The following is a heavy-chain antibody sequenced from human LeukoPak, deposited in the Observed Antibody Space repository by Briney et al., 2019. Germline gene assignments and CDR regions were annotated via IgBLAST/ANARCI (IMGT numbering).Heavy chain of an antibody. CDR3: ARDRHTYDSSGYYYSDAFDI. CDR1: GFTFSSYA. CDR2: ISGSGGST. D-gene: IGHD3-22*01. J-gene: IGHJ3*02. Sequence: GGSLRLSCAASGFTFSSYAMSWVRQAPGKGLEWVSAISGSGGSTYYADSVKGRFTISRDNSKNTLYLQMNSLRAEDTAVYYCARDRHTYDSSGYYYSDAFDIWGQGTMVTVSS. V-gene: IGHV3-23*01.